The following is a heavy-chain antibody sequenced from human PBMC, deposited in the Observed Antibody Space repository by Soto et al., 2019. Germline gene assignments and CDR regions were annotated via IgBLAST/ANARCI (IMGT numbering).Heavy chain of an antibody. CDR2: INHSGST. V-gene: IGHV4-34*01. D-gene: IGHD2-2*01. CDR1: GGSFSGYY. CDR3: ARFGRRCSSTSCYRWFVP. Sequence: PSETLSLTCAVCGGSFSGYYWSWIRQPPGKGLEWIGEINHSGSTNYNPSLKSRVTISVDTSKNQFSLKLSSVTAADTAVYYCARFGRRCSSTSCYRWFVPWGQGTLVTVSS. J-gene: IGHJ5*02.